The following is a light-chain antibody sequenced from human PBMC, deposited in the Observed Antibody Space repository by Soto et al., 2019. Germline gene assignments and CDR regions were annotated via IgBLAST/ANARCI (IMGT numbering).Light chain of an antibody. CDR2: DDS. CDR1: NIGGKS. CDR3: QVWDDNSDHHV. V-gene: IGLV3-21*02. J-gene: IGLJ1*01. Sequence: SYELTQTSSVSVAPGQTARISCGGNNIGGKSVHWYQQKPGQAPVVVVYDDSDRPSGIPEQFSGSNSGNTATLTISRVEAGDEADYHCQVWDDNSDHHVFGTGTKLTVL.